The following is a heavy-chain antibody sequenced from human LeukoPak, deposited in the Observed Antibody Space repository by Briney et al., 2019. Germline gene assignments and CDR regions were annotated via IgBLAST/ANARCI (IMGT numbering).Heavy chain of an antibody. D-gene: IGHD3-22*01. CDR1: GGSISDYY. CDR2: IYTSGDT. V-gene: IGHV4-4*07. J-gene: IGHJ3*02. CDR3: ARESSGYLDI. Sequence: SETLSLTCTVSGGSISDYYWSWIRQPAGEGLEWIGRIYTSGDTNYNPSLKSRVTMSLDTSKNRFSLKLSSVTAADTAVYYCARESSGYLDIWGQGTMVTVSS.